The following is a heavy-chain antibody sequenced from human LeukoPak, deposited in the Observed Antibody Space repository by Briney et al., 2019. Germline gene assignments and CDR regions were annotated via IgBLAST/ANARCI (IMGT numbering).Heavy chain of an antibody. Sequence: SETLSLTCTVSGDSLSSYYWNWIRQPAGKGLEWIGRIYASGYTEYNPSLQTRVTMSVDTSKNEFSLKVDTVTAADTAVCFCARNHIVTGTYFDSWGQGILVTVSS. V-gene: IGHV4-4*07. CDR3: ARNHIVTGTYFDS. D-gene: IGHD3-10*01. J-gene: IGHJ4*02. CDR1: GDSLSSYY. CDR2: IYASGYT.